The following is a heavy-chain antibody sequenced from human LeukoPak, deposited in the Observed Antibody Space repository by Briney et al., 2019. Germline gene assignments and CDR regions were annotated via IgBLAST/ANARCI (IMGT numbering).Heavy chain of an antibody. CDR3: ARGSSGSYYVGNFDY. CDR1: GFTFSSYS. V-gene: IGHV3-21*01. CDR2: ISGSSSYI. D-gene: IGHD1-26*01. J-gene: IGHJ4*02. Sequence: PGGSLRLSCAASGFTFSSYSMNWVRQAPGKGPEWVSCISGSSSYIYSADSVKGRFAISRHNAKNSLYLQMNSLRAEDTAVYYCARGSSGSYYVGNFDYWGQGTLVTVSS.